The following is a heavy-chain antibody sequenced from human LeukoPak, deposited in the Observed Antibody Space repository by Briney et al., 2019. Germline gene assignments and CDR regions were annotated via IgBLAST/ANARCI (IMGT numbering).Heavy chain of an antibody. Sequence: GRSLRLSCATSGFTFSSYAMHWVRQAPGKGLEWVAVISYDGSNKYYADSVKGRFTISRDNSKNTLYLQMNSLRAEDTAVYYCARDQAYSSGYRNYYYYGMDVWGKGTTVTVSS. CDR1: GFTFSSYA. D-gene: IGHD6-19*01. CDR2: ISYDGSNK. CDR3: ARDQAYSSGYRNYYYYGMDV. J-gene: IGHJ6*04. V-gene: IGHV3-30*04.